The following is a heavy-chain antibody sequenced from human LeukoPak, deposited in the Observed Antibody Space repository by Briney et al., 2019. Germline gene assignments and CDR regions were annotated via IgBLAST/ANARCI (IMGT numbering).Heavy chain of an antibody. CDR1: GYTLTELS. Sequence: ASVTVSCKVSGYTLTELSMHWVRQAPGKGLEWMGGFDPEDGETIYAQKFQGRVTMTEDTSTDTAYMELSSLRSEDTAVYYCATFRGFWSGYTYYYYGMDVWGQGTTVTVSS. D-gene: IGHD3-3*01. J-gene: IGHJ6*02. CDR2: FDPEDGET. V-gene: IGHV1-24*01. CDR3: ATFRGFWSGYTYYYYGMDV.